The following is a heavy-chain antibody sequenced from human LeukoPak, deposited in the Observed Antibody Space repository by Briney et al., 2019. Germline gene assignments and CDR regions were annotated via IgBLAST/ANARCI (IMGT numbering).Heavy chain of an antibody. D-gene: IGHD1-1*01. CDR3: ARVGDWNDLVY. Sequence: PSETLSLTCTVSGDSISTYYWSWIRQPPGKGLEWIGYILYSGTTTNYNPSLKSRVTISVDTSKNQFSLKLSSVTAADTAVYYCARVGDWNDLVYWGQGTLVTVSS. CDR2: ILYSGTTT. V-gene: IGHV4-59*01. CDR1: GDSISTYY. J-gene: IGHJ4*02.